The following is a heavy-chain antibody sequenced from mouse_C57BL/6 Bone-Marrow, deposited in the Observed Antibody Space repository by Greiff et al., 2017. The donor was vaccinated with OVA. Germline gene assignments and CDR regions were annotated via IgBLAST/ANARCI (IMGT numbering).Heavy chain of an antibody. V-gene: IGHV14-4*01. D-gene: IGHD1-1*01. CDR3: TTTVVATRY. CDR1: GFNIKDDY. Sequence: VQLKESGAELVRPGASVKLSCTASGFNIKDDYMHWVKQRPEQGLEWIGWIDPENGDTEYASKFQGKATITADTSSNTAYLQLSSLTSEDTAVYYCTTTVVATRYWGQGTTLTVSS. J-gene: IGHJ2*01. CDR2: IDPENGDT.